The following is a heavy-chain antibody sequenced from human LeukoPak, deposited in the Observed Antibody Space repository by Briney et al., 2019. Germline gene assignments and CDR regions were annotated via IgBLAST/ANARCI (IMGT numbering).Heavy chain of an antibody. Sequence: ASVKVSCKASGYTFTGYYMHWVRQAPGQGLEWMGWINPNSGGTNYAQKFQGRVTMTRDTPISTAYMELSRLRSDDTAVYYCARHCSSTSCPPDGNYWGQGTLVTVSS. V-gene: IGHV1-2*02. J-gene: IGHJ4*02. CDR2: INPNSGGT. CDR1: GYTFTGYY. D-gene: IGHD2-2*01. CDR3: ARHCSSTSCPPDGNY.